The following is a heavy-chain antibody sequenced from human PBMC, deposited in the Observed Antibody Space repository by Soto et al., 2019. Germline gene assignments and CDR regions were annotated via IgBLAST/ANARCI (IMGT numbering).Heavy chain of an antibody. Sequence: QVQLQESGTGLVKPSQPLSLTCTVSGGSIISVGYYWRWIRQHPGKGLEWIGYIYYSGSTYSNPSHKSRVNISVDTSKDQFSLQLSSVTAADTAVYYCARGSSSFDYWGQGTLVTVSS. CDR1: GGSIISVGYY. CDR2: IYYSGST. J-gene: IGHJ4*02. D-gene: IGHD6-6*01. CDR3: ARGSSSFDY. V-gene: IGHV4-31*03.